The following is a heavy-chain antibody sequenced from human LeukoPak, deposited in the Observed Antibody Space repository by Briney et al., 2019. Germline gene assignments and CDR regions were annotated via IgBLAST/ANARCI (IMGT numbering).Heavy chain of an antibody. CDR2: ISNNGGYT. CDR3: AKAVEQLVGLYYYYGMDV. V-gene: IGHV3-23*01. J-gene: IGHJ6*02. CDR1: GFTFSSSA. D-gene: IGHD6-6*01. Sequence: GGSLRLSCAASGFTFSSSAMSWVRQAPGKGLEWVSAISNNGGYTYYADSVQGRFTISRDNSKSTLCLQMNSLRAEDTAVYYCAKAVEQLVGLYYYYGMDVWGQGTTVTVSS.